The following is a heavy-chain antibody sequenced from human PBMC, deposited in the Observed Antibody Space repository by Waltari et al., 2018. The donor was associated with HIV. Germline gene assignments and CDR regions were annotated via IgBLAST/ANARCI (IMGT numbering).Heavy chain of an antibody. Sequence: EVQLVESGGGLLRPGGSLRLSCAASGFDFHSYSFNWVRQAPGRGLDHLAYIKWNTQDIDYAGSVRVRSSISRDDAKKTVFLQIDNLRVEDTAVYYCVRDANWNFDYWGQGTLVTVSS. CDR3: VRDANWNFDY. D-gene: IGHD1-1*01. J-gene: IGHJ4*02. CDR2: IKWNTQDI. V-gene: IGHV3-48*01. CDR1: GFDFHSYS.